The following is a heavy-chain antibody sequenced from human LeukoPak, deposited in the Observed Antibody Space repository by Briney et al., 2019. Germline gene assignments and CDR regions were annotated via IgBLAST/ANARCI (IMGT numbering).Heavy chain of an antibody. V-gene: IGHV6-1*01. D-gene: IGHD6-13*01. CDR1: GDSVSINSAA. Sequence: SQTLSLTFAISGDSVSINSAAWNWIRQSPSRGLEWLGRTYYRSKWYNDYAVSVKSRITINPDTSKNQFSLQLNSVTPEDTAVYYCARGPIGIAAAGTFDYWGQGTLVTVSS. CDR2: TYYRSKWYN. J-gene: IGHJ4*02. CDR3: ARGPIGIAAAGTFDY.